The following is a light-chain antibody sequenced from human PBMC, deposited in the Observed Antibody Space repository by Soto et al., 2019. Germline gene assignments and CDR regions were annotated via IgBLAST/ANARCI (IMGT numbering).Light chain of an antibody. V-gene: IGKV3-15*01. CDR3: QQYNNWPPIT. CDR1: ETVSTN. Sequence: ETVLTQSPATLSVYPGERVTLSCRASETVSTNLAWYQQRPGQAPRLLIYDVSTGATGIPARFSGRRSGTEFTLTISSLQSEDFGVYYCQQYNNWPPITFGQGTRLEIK. J-gene: IGKJ5*01. CDR2: DVS.